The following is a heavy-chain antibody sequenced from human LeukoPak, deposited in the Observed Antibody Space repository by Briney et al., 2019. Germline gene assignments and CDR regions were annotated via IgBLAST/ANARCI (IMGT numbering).Heavy chain of an antibody. V-gene: IGHV4-39*07. CDR1: GGSISSSSYY. D-gene: IGHD1-26*01. J-gene: IGHJ4*02. CDR3: ARGNSPIVGATIDY. Sequence: SETLSLTCTVSGGSISSSSYYWGWIRQPPGKGLEWIGSIYYSGSTYYNPSLKSRVTISVDTSKNQFSLKLSSVTAADTAVYYCARGNSPIVGATIDYWGQGTLVTVSS. CDR2: IYYSGST.